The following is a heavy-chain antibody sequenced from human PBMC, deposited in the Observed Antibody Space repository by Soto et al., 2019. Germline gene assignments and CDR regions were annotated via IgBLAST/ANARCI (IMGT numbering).Heavy chain of an antibody. D-gene: IGHD3-10*01. V-gene: IGHV1-8*01. CDR2: VNPNNGDT. CDR3: AKVSRKGSAIDFDY. J-gene: IGHJ4*02. CDR1: GYTFSNYD. Sequence: QAQLVQSGAELKKPGASVKVSCKASGYTFSNYDMNWVRQATGQGPEWIGWVNPNNGDTGYAQKFGGRVTLTTDISTTTAYLELTSLRSDDTAIYYCAKVSRKGSAIDFDYWGQGTLITVSS.